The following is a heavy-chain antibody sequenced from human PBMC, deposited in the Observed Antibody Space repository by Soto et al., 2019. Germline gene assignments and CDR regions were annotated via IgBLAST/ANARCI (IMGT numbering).Heavy chain of an antibody. J-gene: IGHJ4*02. D-gene: IGHD4-17*01. CDR2: IYHSGST. CDR1: SGSISSSNW. Sequence: SETLSLTCAVSSGSISSSNWWSWVRQPPGKGLEWIGEIYHSGSTNYNPSLKSRVTISVDKSKNQFSLKLSSVTAADTAVYYCARVATSDGDLYYFDYWGQGTLVTVSS. V-gene: IGHV4-4*02. CDR3: ARVATSDGDLYYFDY.